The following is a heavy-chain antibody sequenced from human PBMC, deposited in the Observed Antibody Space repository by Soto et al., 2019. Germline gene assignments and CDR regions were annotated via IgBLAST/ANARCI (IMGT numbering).Heavy chain of an antibody. J-gene: IGHJ4*02. Sequence: RGESLKISCKGSGYTFSNYWIGWVRQMPGKGLEWMGIIYPGDSDTRYNPSFQGQVTISADKSINTAYLQWSSLKASDTAMYYCARGAYIVAAGAYDYWGQGTLVTVSS. CDR2: IYPGDSDT. CDR3: ARGAYIVAAGAYDY. V-gene: IGHV5-51*01. D-gene: IGHD6-13*01. CDR1: GYTFSNYW.